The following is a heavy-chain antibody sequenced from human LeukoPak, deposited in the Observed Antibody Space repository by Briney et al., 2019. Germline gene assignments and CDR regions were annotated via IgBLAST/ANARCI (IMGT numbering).Heavy chain of an antibody. D-gene: IGHD1-14*01. CDR1: GFDFSSFT. V-gene: IGHV3-23*01. CDR2: ISGSGSST. J-gene: IGHJ4*02. CDR3: ARTQTGALFDS. Sequence: GGSLRLSCAASGFDFSSFTMTWVRHSPRKGLQWVSGISGSGSSTYYAVSVKGRFTISRDNSKNTLYLQMDSLRAEDTALYYCARTQTGALFDSWGQGTLVTVSS.